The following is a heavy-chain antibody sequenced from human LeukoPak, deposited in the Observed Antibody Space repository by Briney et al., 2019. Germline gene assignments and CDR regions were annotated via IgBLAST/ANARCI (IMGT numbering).Heavy chain of an antibody. V-gene: IGHV4-34*01. J-gene: IGHJ3*02. CDR1: GGSFSGYY. CDR3: ARGGGSGSYLRDAFDI. CDR2: INHSGST. D-gene: IGHD1-26*01. Sequence: SETLSLTCAVYGGSFSGYYWSWIRQPPGKGLEWIGEINHSGSTNYNPSLKSRVTISVDTSKNQFSLKLSSVTAADTAVYYCARGGGSGSYLRDAFDIWGQGTMATVSS.